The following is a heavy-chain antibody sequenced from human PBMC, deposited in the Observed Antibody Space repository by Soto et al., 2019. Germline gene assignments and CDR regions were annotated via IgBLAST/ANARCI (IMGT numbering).Heavy chain of an antibody. CDR3: VKESALALTDVYSFAS. D-gene: IGHD2-15*01. CDR1: GFTFSGYG. J-gene: IGHJ5*01. V-gene: IGHV3-64D*06. CDR2: IKSKGDTT. Sequence: GGSLRLTCAAFGFTFSGYGLHWVRQAPGKGLEFVSAIKSKGDTTYYADSVRGRFTISRDTSKNKLYLQMSSLSGADTAVYYSVKESALALTDVYSFASWAPGPL.